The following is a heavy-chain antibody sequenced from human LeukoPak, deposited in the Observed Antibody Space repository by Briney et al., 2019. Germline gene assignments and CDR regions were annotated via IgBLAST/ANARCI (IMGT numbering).Heavy chain of an antibody. D-gene: IGHD3-9*01. Sequence: PGRSLRLSCTASGFTFGDYAMSWVCQAPGKGLEWVGFIRGKAYGGTTEYAASVKGRFNISRDDSKSIAYLQMNSLKTEDTAVYYCTRDYFDWLSAGFWWGQGTLVTVSS. V-gene: IGHV3-49*04. CDR1: GFTFGDYA. CDR3: TRDYFDWLSAGFW. CDR2: IRGKAYGGTT. J-gene: IGHJ4*02.